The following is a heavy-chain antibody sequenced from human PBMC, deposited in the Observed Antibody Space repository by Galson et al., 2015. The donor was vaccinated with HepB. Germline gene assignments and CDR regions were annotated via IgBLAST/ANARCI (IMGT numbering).Heavy chain of an antibody. CDR2: IKSKTEGGTT. CDR1: GFTFSNAF. CDR3: TTVTVTVQNYYSQYGMDL. V-gene: IGHV3-15*01. J-gene: IGHJ6*02. D-gene: IGHD4-17*01. Sequence: SLRLSCAASGFTFSNAFMSWVRQAPGKGLEWVGRIKSKTEGGTTDYAAPVKGRFSISRDDSKGTLYLQMNSLKTEDTAVYYCTTVTVTVQNYYSQYGMDLWCQGTTVTVSS.